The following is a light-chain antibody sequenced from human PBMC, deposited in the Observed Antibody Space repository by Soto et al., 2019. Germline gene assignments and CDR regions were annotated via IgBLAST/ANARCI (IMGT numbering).Light chain of an antibody. CDR3: TSYVGNDIWV. CDR2: EVT. J-gene: IGLJ3*02. Sequence: QSVLTQPPSASGSPGQSVTISCTGTSSDVGAYKYVSWYQQYPGKAPKLMIYEVTKRPSGVPDRFSGSKSGNTASLTVSGLQAADEADYYCTSYVGNDIWVFGGGTKLTVL. CDR1: SSDVGAYKY. V-gene: IGLV2-8*01.